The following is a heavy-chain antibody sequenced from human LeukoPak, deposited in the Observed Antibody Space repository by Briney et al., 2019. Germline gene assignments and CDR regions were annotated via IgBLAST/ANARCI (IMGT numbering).Heavy chain of an antibody. CDR1: GGSISSGDYY. V-gene: IGHV4-30-4*01. CDR3: ARDQSSYGFFDY. Sequence: SQTLSLTCTVSGGSISSGDYYWSWIRQPPGKGLEWIGYIYYSGSTYYNPSLKSRVTISVDTSKNQFSLKLSSVTAADTAVYYCARDQSSYGFFDYWGQGTLVTVSS. J-gene: IGHJ4*02. D-gene: IGHD5-18*01. CDR2: IYYSGST.